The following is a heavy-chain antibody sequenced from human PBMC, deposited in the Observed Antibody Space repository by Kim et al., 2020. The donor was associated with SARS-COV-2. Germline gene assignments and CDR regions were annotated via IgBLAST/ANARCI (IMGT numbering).Heavy chain of an antibody. V-gene: IGHV1-3*01. D-gene: IGHD3-10*01. CDR3: AGMEIWFGEAQGAYFDY. Sequence: FQGRVTITRDTSASTAYMELSSLRSEDTAVYYCAGMEIWFGEAQGAYFDYWGQGTLVTVSS. J-gene: IGHJ4*02.